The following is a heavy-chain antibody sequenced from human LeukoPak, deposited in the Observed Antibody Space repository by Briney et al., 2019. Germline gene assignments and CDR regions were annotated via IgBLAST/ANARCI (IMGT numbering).Heavy chain of an antibody. V-gene: IGHV4-4*02. CDR2: IYHSGST. Sequence: SETLSLTCAVSGGSISSSNWWSWVRQPPGKGLEWIGEIYHSGSTNYNPSLKSRVTISVDKSRNLLFLKLNSVTAADTAVYYCARDLGSSTPSGIWGKGTTVTVSS. CDR3: ARDLGSSTPSGI. D-gene: IGHD3-16*01. J-gene: IGHJ6*04. CDR1: GGSISSSNW.